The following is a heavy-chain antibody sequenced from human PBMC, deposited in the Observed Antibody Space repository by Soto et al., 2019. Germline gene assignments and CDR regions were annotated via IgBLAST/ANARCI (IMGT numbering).Heavy chain of an antibody. D-gene: IGHD6-19*01. V-gene: IGHV3-15*01. Sequence: GGSLRLSCVASGFTFSNAWMSWVRQAPGKGLEWVGRIKSKTDGGTTDYAAPVKGRFTISRDDSKNTLYLQMNSLKTEDTAVYYCTTGSSGWYSYGYWGQGTLVTVSS. J-gene: IGHJ4*02. CDR2: IKSKTDGGTT. CDR1: GFTFSNAW. CDR3: TTGSSGWYSYGY.